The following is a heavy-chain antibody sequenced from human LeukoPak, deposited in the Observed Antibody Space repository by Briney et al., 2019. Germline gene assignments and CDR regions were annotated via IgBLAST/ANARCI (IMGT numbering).Heavy chain of an antibody. D-gene: IGHD6-13*01. CDR1: GYTFNRYG. V-gene: IGHV1-18*04. Sequence: ASVKVSCKASGYTFNRYGISWMRQAPGQGLEWMGWISAYNGNTNYAQKLQGRVTMTTDTSTSTAYMELRSLRSDDTAVYYCARGAAADTSPSDYWGQGTLVAVSS. CDR3: ARGAAADTSPSDY. J-gene: IGHJ4*02. CDR2: ISAYNGNT.